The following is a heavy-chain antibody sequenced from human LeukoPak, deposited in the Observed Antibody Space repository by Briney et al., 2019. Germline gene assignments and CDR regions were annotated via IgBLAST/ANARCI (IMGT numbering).Heavy chain of an antibody. CDR1: GFTFSSYE. V-gene: IGHV3-48*03. D-gene: IGHD3-10*01. CDR3: ARLSSFGAFDI. Sequence: PGGSLRLSCAASGFTFSSYEMNWVRQAPGKGLEWVSYISSSGSTIYYADSVKGRFTISRDNAKNSLYLQMNSLRADDTAVYYCARLSSFGAFDIWGQGTMVTVSS. J-gene: IGHJ3*02. CDR2: ISSSGSTI.